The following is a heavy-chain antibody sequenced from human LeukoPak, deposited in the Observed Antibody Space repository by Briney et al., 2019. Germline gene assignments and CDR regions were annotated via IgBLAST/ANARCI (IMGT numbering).Heavy chain of an antibody. J-gene: IGHJ3*02. Sequence: ASVKVSCKASGYTFTSYYMHWVRQAPGQGLEWMGWINPNSGGTNYAQKFQGRVTMTRDTSISTAYMELSRLRSDDTAVYYCARVIVATMDAFDIWGQGTMVTVSS. D-gene: IGHD5-12*01. CDR1: GYTFTSYY. V-gene: IGHV1-2*02. CDR3: ARVIVATMDAFDI. CDR2: INPNSGGT.